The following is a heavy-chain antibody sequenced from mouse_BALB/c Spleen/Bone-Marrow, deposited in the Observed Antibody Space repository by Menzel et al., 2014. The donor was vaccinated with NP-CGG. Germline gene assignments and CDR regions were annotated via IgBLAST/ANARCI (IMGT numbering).Heavy chain of an antibody. Sequence: EVKLVESGGGLVQPGGSLKLSCTASGFDSSRYWMSWVRQAPGKGLEWIGEINPDSSMINYTPSLKDKFIISRDNAKNTLYLQMSKVRSEDTALYYCARPGTWGYFDYWGQGTTLTVS. CDR2: INPDSSMI. J-gene: IGHJ2*01. CDR3: ARPGTWGYFDY. CDR1: GFDSSRYW. D-gene: IGHD4-1*01. V-gene: IGHV4-1*02.